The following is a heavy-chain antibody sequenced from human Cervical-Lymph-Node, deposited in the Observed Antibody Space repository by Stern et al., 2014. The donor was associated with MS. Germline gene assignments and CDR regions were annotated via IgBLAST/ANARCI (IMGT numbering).Heavy chain of an antibody. CDR2: ISWNSGSI. J-gene: IGHJ6*02. CDR3: AKDMSGYYTGDYYYGMDV. CDR1: GFTFDDYA. D-gene: IGHD3-3*01. V-gene: IGHV3-9*01. Sequence: EVQLVESGGGLVQPGRSLRLSCAASGFTFDDYAMHWVRQAPGKGLEWVSGISWNSGSIGYADSVKGRFTISRDNAKNSLYLQMNSLRAEDTALYYCAKDMSGYYTGDYYYGMDVWGQGTTVTVSS.